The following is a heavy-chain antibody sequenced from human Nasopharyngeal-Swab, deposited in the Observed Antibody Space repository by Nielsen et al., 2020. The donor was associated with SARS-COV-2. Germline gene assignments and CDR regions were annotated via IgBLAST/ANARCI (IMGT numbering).Heavy chain of an antibody. CDR3: AKDDGEVGYCSSTSCYYYGMDV. V-gene: IGHV3-23*01. Sequence: GESLKISCAASGFTFSTHAMSWVRQAPGKGLEWVSAISGSGGSTYYADSVKGRFTISRDNSKNTLYLQMNSLRAEDTAVYYCAKDDGEVGYCSSTSCYYYGMDVWGQGTTVTVSS. CDR1: GFTFSTHA. CDR2: ISGSGGST. J-gene: IGHJ6*02. D-gene: IGHD2-2*01.